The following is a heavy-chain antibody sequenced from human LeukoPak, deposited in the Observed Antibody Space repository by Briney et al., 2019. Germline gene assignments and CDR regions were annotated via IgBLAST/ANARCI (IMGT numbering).Heavy chain of an antibody. Sequence: SETLSLTCAVSGYSISSGYYWGWIRQPPGKGLEWIGSIYHSGSTYYNPPLKSRVTISVDTSKNQFSLKLSSVTAADTAVYYCARQLGSGWYNWFDPWGRGTLVTVSS. V-gene: IGHV4-38-2*01. CDR3: ARQLGSGWYNWFDP. D-gene: IGHD6-19*01. CDR1: GYSISSGYY. CDR2: IYHSGST. J-gene: IGHJ5*02.